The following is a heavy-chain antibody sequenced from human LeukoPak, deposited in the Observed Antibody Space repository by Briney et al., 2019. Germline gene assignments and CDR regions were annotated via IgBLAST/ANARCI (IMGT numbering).Heavy chain of an antibody. J-gene: IGHJ4*02. D-gene: IGHD3-3*01. V-gene: IGHV3-23*01. CDR3: ARDSMSGHFDY. CDR1: GFTFSNYA. Sequence: GGSLRLSCAASGFTFSNYAMSWVRQAPGKGLEWVSAISGSGGSTYYADSVKGRFTISRDNAKNSLYLQMNSLRAEDTAVYYCARDSMSGHFDYWGQGTLVTVSS. CDR2: ISGSGGST.